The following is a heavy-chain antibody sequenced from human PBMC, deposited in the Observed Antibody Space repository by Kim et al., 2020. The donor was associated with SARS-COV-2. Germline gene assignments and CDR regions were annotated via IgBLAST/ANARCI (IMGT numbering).Heavy chain of an antibody. J-gene: IGHJ4*02. CDR2: INHSGST. CDR1: GWSFSGYY. CDR3: ARARLYYYDSSGYYPFDY. V-gene: IGHV4-34*01. Sequence: SETLSLTCAVYGWSFSGYYWSWIRQPPGKGLEWIGVINHSGSTNYNPSLKSRVTISVDTSKNQFSLKLSALTAADTAVYYCARARLYYYDSSGYYPFDYWGQGNLVTVSS. D-gene: IGHD3-22*01.